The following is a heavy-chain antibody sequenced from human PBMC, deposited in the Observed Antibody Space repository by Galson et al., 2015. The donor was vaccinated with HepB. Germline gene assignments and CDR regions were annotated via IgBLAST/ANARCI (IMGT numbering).Heavy chain of an antibody. CDR1: GFSLTSTGVG. CDR3: AHVMITFGGVIGSDAFDI. CDR2: IYWDDDD. Sequence: PALVKPTQTLTLTCTFSGFSLTSTGVGVGWIRQPPGKALEWLAVIYWDDDDRYSPSLKSRLKITKDTSKNQVVLTMTNMDPVDTATYYCAHVMITFGGVIGSDAFDIWGQGTMVTVSS. J-gene: IGHJ3*02. V-gene: IGHV2-5*02. D-gene: IGHD3-16*02.